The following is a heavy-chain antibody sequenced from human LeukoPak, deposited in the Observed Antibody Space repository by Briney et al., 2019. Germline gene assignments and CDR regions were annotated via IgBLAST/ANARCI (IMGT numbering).Heavy chain of an antibody. J-gene: IGHJ5*02. D-gene: IGHD3-22*01. V-gene: IGHV1-69*04. CDR1: GGTFSSYA. Sequence: GASVKVSCKASGGTFSSYAISWVRQAPGQGLEWMGRIIPIFDMTNYAQKIQGRVTITADTSTSTAYIELSSLRSEDTAVYYCAGTGSIDYYDSPGYPYWFDPCGQGTLVTVSS. CDR3: AGTGSIDYYDSPGYPYWFDP. CDR2: IIPIFDMT.